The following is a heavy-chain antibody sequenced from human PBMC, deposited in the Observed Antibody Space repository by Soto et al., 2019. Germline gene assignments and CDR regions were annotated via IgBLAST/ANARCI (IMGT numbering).Heavy chain of an antibody. V-gene: IGHV4-4*07. CDR3: ARESVGERPLDY. Sequence: XGTLSLTCTVSGASISSYYWSWIRQPAGKGLEWIGRINPSGSTNYNPSLKSRVTMSVDTSKNQFSLKLTSVTAADTAVYYCARESVGERPLDYWGQGTLVTVSS. CDR1: GASISSYY. D-gene: IGHD3-16*01. CDR2: INPSGST. J-gene: IGHJ4*02.